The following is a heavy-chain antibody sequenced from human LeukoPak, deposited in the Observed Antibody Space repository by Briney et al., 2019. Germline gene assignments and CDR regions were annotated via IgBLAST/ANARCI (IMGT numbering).Heavy chain of an antibody. CDR1: GGSISSSSYY. D-gene: IGHD3-3*01. CDR2: ISGSGGST. V-gene: IGHV3-23*01. CDR3: VRDWSGWDV. Sequence: ETLSLTCTVSGGSISSSSYYWGWIRQPPGKGLEWVSAISGSGGSTYYADSVKGRFTISRDDAKSSLYLQMNSLRAEDTAVYYCVRDWSGWDVWGKGTTVTVSS. J-gene: IGHJ6*04.